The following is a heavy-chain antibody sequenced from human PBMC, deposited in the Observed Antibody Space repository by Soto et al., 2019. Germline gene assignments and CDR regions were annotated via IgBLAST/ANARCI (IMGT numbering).Heavy chain of an antibody. D-gene: IGHD3-10*01. CDR3: ARGRSFSYDSTPPPMFDP. V-gene: IGHV3-13*01. CDR2: IGTLSDT. J-gene: IGHJ5*02. CDR1: GFTFSTFD. Sequence: GGSLRLSCAVSGFTFSTFDIHWVRQAPGKGLEWVSGIGTLSDTFYAASVQGRFTISRQNAKNSVYLQMNSLRAGDTAFYYCARGRSFSYDSTPPPMFDPWGQGTLVTFSS.